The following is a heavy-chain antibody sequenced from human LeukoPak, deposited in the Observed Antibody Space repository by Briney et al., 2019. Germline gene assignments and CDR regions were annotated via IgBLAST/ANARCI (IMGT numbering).Heavy chain of an antibody. J-gene: IGHJ4*02. Sequence: GGSLRLSCAASGFTLSSYAMSWVRPAPGKGLEWVSAISGSGGGTYYADSVKGGFTISRDNSKNTLYLRMNRLRAEDTAVYSCAKDDYGGNSELWGQGTLVTVSS. CDR3: AKDDYGGNSEL. D-gene: IGHD4-23*01. V-gene: IGHV3-23*01. CDR1: GFTLSSYA. CDR2: ISGSGGGT.